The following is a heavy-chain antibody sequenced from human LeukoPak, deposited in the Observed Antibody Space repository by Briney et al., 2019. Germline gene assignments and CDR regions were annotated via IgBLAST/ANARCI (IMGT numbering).Heavy chain of an antibody. V-gene: IGHV1-2*02. D-gene: IGHD3-10*01. CDR2: INPNSGGT. J-gene: IGHJ6*03. Sequence: ASVKVSCKASGYTFTGYYMHWVRQAPGQGLEWMGWINPNSGGTNYAQKFQGRVTMTRDTSISTAYMELSRLRSDDTAVYYCARDGELLYSYYYYYMDVWGKGTTVTISS. CDR1: GYTFTGYY. CDR3: ARDGELLYSYYYYYMDV.